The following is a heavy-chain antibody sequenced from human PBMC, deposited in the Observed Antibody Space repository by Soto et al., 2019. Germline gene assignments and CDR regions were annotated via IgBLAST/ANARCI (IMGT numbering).Heavy chain of an antibody. J-gene: IGHJ4*02. CDR3: ARHIPCFWSGDYNGAPMYLDY. D-gene: IGHD3-3*01. CDR1: GGSISSSSDY. Sequence: LRETLSLSCTVSGGSISSSSDYCGWIRQPPGKGLERIRSIYYSRSPYYNPSLKSRVTISVDTSKNQFSLKLSSMTAADPAVYYCARHIPCFWSGDYNGAPMYLDYWRQGNMVAASS. V-gene: IGHV4-39*01. CDR2: IYYSRSP.